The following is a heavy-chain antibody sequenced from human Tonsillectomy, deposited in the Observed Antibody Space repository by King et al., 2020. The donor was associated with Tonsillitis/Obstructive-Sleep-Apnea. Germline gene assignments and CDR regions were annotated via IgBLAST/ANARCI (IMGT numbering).Heavy chain of an antibody. Sequence: VQLVESGAEVKKPGESLKISCKGSGYSFTNYWIGWVRQMPGKGLEWMGIIYPGDSDTRYSPSFQGQVTISADKSISTAYLQWSSLKASDTAMYYCARLGREWSSSPQCDFDYWGQGTLVTVSS. J-gene: IGHJ4*02. CDR3: ARLGREWSSSPQCDFDY. CDR2: IYPGDSDT. CDR1: GYSFTNYW. D-gene: IGHD6-6*01. V-gene: IGHV5-51*01.